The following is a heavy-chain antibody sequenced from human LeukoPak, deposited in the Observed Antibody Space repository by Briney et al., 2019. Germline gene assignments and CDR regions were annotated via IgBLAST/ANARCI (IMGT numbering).Heavy chain of an antibody. CDR1: ASPIHPYF. J-gene: IGHJ4*02. CDR3: AREVCSGGSCYSDV. CDR2: IYYSGST. V-gene: IGHV4-59*01. Sequence: PSETLSLTCTVTASPIHPYFWPWIRQHPAIEQVRNGYIYYSGSTNYNPSLTSRVTISEDTPKNEFSLRLTSVTAADTAVYYCAREVCSGGSCYSDVWGQGILVTVS. D-gene: IGHD2-15*01.